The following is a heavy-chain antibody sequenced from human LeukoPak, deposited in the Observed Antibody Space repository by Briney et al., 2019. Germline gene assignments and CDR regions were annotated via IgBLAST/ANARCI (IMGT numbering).Heavy chain of an antibody. CDR1: GGSISSSSYY. J-gene: IGHJ3*02. Sequence: PSETLSLTCTVSGGSISSSSYYWGWIRQPPGEGLEWIGSIYYSGSTYYNPSLKSRVTISVDTSKNQFSLKLTSLTAADTAVYYCVRHLSAGRPAFDIWGQGTMVTVSS. V-gene: IGHV4-39*01. D-gene: IGHD2-15*01. CDR2: IYYSGST. CDR3: VRHLSAGRPAFDI.